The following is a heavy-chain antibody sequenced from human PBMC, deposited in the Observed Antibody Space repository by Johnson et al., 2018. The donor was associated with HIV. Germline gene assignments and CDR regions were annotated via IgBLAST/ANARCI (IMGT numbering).Heavy chain of an antibody. CDR2: IKSKTDGGTT. Sequence: VQLVESGGGLVKPGGSLRLSCVASGFTFSDYYMTWIRQAPGKGLEWVGRIKSKTDGGTTDYAAPVKGRFTISRDDSKNTLYLQMNSLRAEDTAVYYCARDFGGYYDSSGYYYEWCDAFDIWGQGTMVTVSS. V-gene: IGHV3-15*01. D-gene: IGHD3-22*01. CDR3: ARDFGGYYDSSGYYYEWCDAFDI. CDR1: GFTFSDYY. J-gene: IGHJ3*02.